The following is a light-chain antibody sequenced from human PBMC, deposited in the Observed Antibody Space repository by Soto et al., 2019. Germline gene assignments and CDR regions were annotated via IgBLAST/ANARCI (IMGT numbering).Light chain of an antibody. J-gene: IGKJ4*01. CDR1: ESVTSTF. Sequence: EIVLTQSPVTLSMSPGERATVSCRASESVTSTFLAWYQQKVGQAPRLLIYGASTRATGIPDRFSGSGSGTDFTLTISRLEPEDFAVYYCQQYYSSPTTFGGGTRWIS. CDR3: QQYYSSPTT. CDR2: GAS. V-gene: IGKV3-20*01.